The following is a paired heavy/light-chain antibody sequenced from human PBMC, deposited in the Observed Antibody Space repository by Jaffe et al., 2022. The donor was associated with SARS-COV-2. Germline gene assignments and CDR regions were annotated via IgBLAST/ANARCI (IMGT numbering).Heavy chain of an antibody. CDR3: AKDGPGTVLPAHLRAYYYYGMDV. V-gene: IGHV3-30*18. CDR2: ISYDGSNK. CDR1: GFTFSSYG. D-gene: IGHD2-2*01. J-gene: IGHJ6*02. Sequence: QVQLVESGGGVVQPGRSLRLSCAASGFTFSSYGMHWVRQAPGKGLEWVAVISYDGSNKYYADSVKGRFTISRDNSKNTLYLQMNSLRAEDTAVYYCAKDGPGTVLPAHLRAYYYYGMDVWGQGTTVTVSS.
Light chain of an antibody. CDR2: EDS. V-gene: IGLV3-10*01. J-gene: IGLJ1*01. CDR1: ALPKKY. CDR3: YSTDSSGSV. Sequence: SYELTQPPSVSVSPGQTARITCSGDALPKKYAYWYQQKSGQAPVLVIYEDSKRPSGIPERFSGSSSGTMATLTISGAQVEDEADYYCYSTDSSGSVFGTGTKVTVL.